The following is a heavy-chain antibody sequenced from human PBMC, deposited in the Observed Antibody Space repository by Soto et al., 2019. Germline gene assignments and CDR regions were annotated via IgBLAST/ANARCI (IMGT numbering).Heavy chain of an antibody. CDR2: INPSSSHI. CDR1: GFTFASYH. V-gene: IGHV3-21*02. J-gene: IGHJ3*01. Sequence: EVQLVESGGGLVMPGGSLRLSCAASGFTFASYHMSWVRQAPGKGLDWVSSINPSSSHIYYSDSVRGRFTISRDDSKNSLHLDMNSLRTEDVAIYYCVRGYCCGGGCYLRRDAFDVWGQGTAVTVSS. CDR3: VRGYCCGGGCYLRRDAFDV. D-gene: IGHD2-15*01.